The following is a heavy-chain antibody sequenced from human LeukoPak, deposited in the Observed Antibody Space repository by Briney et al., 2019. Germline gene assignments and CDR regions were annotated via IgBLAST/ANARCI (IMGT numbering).Heavy chain of an antibody. V-gene: IGHV3-30*02. CDR3: AKIRLGYYYDSSGYFDY. CDR2: IRYDGSNK. J-gene: IGHJ4*02. D-gene: IGHD3-22*01. Sequence: GGSLRLSCAASGFTFSSYEMNWVRQAPGKGLEWVAFIRYDGSNKYYADSVKGRFTISRDNSKNTLYLQMNGLRAEDTAVYYCAKIRLGYYYDSSGYFDYWGQGTLVTVSS. CDR1: GFTFSSYE.